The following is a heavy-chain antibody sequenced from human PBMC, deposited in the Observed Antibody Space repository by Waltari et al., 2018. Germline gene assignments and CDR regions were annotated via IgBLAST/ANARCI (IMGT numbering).Heavy chain of an antibody. J-gene: IGHJ4*02. CDR3: ARDGRVGAVLRYFDWLLDY. D-gene: IGHD3-9*01. Sequence: QVQLVQSGAEVKKPGASVKVSCTASGYTFTSYGISWGRQAPGQGLEWMGWISAYNGNTNYAQKLQGRVTMTTDTSTSTAYMELRSLRSDDTAVYYCARDGRVGAVLRYFDWLLDYWGQGTLVTVSS. CDR2: ISAYNGNT. V-gene: IGHV1-18*01. CDR1: GYTFTSYG.